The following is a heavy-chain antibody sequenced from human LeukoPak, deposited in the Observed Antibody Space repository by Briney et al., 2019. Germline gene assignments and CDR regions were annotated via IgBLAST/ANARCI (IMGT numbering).Heavy chain of an antibody. CDR2: IIPIFGTA. J-gene: IGHJ4*02. V-gene: IGHV1-69*05. D-gene: IGHD3-3*01. CDR1: GGTFSSYA. Sequence: ASVKVSCKASGGTFSSYAISWVRQAPGQGLEWMGGIIPIFGTANYAQKFQGRVTITTDESTSTAYMELSSLRSEDTAVYYCARGRTAGEIRSYDIWSGREYYFDYWGQGTLVTVSS. CDR3: ARGRTAGEIRSYDIWSGREYYFDY.